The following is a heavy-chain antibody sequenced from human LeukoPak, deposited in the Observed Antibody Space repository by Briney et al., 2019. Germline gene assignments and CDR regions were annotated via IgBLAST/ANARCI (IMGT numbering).Heavy chain of an antibody. CDR2: IIPIFGIA. J-gene: IGHJ4*02. D-gene: IGHD3-22*01. CDR3: ARSDDSSGYYPSFDY. CDR1: GGTFSCYA. Sequence: ASVKVSCKASGGTFSCYAISWVRQAPGQGLEWMGRIIPIFGIANYAQKFQGRVTITADKSTSTAYMELSSLRSEDTAVYYCARSDDSSGYYPSFDYWGQGTLVTVSS. V-gene: IGHV1-69*04.